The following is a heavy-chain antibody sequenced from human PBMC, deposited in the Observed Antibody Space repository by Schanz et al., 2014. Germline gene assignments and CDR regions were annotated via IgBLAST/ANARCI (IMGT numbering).Heavy chain of an antibody. CDR3: ARETTIITGGAFDV. Sequence: QVQLVQSGAEVKKPGASVKVSCKVSGYSLNELSMHWVRQAPGRGLEWMGKINPSSGTTRIAQNFQGRVTMTRDTSTSTVYMELSSLRSDDTAVYYCARETTIITGGAFDVWGQGTMVTVSS. D-gene: IGHD3-9*01. CDR1: GYSLNELS. CDR2: INPSSGTT. J-gene: IGHJ3*01. V-gene: IGHV1-46*02.